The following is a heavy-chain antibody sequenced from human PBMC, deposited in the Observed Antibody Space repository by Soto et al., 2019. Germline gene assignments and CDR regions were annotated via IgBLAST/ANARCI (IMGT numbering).Heavy chain of an antibody. Sequence: PGGSLRLSCAASGFTFSSAWMSWVRQAPGKGLEWVGRIKSKTDGGTADYAAPVKGRFTISRDDSKNTLYLQMNSLKTEDTAVYYCTTDSGSYYDPFDYWGQGTLVTV. CDR1: GFTFSSAW. D-gene: IGHD1-26*01. J-gene: IGHJ4*02. CDR3: TTDSGSYYDPFDY. CDR2: IKSKTDGGTA. V-gene: IGHV3-15*01.